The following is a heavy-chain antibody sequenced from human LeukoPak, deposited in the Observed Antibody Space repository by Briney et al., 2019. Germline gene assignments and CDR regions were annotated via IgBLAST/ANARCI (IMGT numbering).Heavy chain of an antibody. D-gene: IGHD6-19*01. CDR2: VDPEDGET. CDR1: GYTLTDYY. J-gene: IGHJ3*02. Sequence: ASVKISCKVSGYTLTDYYMHWVQQAPGKRLEWMGLVDPEDGETIYAEKFQGRVTITADTSTDTAYMELSSLRSEDTAVYYCATPLGKGWADDAFDIWGQGTMVTVSS. V-gene: IGHV1-69-2*01. CDR3: ATPLGKGWADDAFDI.